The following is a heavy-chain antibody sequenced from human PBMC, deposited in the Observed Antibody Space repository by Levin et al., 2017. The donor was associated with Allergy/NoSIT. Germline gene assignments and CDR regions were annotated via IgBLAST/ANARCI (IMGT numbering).Heavy chain of an antibody. Sequence: GGSLRLSCAASGFTFSNYRMSWVRQSPGGGLEWVASIKGDGSEETYVDSVKGRFTISRDNSKSSLYVQMNNLRADDTAVYYCARVSDSGSGGHYRNFDLWGQGTLVTVS. CDR3: ARVSDSGSGGHYRNFDL. J-gene: IGHJ4*02. D-gene: IGHD3-10*01. CDR1: GFTFSNYR. V-gene: IGHV3-7*04. CDR2: IKGDGSEE.